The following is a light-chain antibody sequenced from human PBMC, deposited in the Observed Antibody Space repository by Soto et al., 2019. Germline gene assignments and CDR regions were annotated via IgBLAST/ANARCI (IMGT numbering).Light chain of an antibody. V-gene: IGKV3-20*01. Sequence: EIVLTQSPGTLSLSPGERATLSCRASQRVRSSYVAWYQQKSGQAPRLLIYGASSRATGIPDRFSGSGSGTDFTLTITRLEPEDFALYFCLQYGGLPRTFGQGTKVEIK. CDR1: QRVRSSY. J-gene: IGKJ1*01. CDR3: LQYGGLPRT. CDR2: GAS.